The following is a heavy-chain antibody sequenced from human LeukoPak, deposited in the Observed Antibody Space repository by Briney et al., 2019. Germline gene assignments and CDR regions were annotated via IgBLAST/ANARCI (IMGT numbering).Heavy chain of an antibody. J-gene: IGHJ4*02. D-gene: IGHD2/OR15-2a*01. CDR2: INSDGSWT. CDR3: VSFYEAY. Sequence: GGSLRLSCAASGNYWMHWVRQAPGKGLVWVSHINSDGSWTSYADSVKGRFTISKDNAKNTVYLQMNNLRAEDTAVYYCVSFYEAYWGRETLVTVSS. CDR1: GNYW. V-gene: IGHV3-74*01.